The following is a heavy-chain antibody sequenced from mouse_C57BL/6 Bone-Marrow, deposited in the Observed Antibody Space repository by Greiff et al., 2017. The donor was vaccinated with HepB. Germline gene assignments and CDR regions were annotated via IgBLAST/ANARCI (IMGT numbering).Heavy chain of an antibody. CDR2: IDPENGDT. D-gene: IGHD2-4*01. V-gene: IGHV14-4*01. CDR3: AVYYDMTNGFAY. Sequence: VQLQQSGAELVRPGASVKLSCTASGFNIKDDYMHWVKQRPEQGLEWIGWIDPENGDTEYASKFQGKATITADTSSNTAYLQLSSLTSEDTAVYYCAVYYDMTNGFAYWGQGTLVTVSA. CDR1: GFNIKDDY. J-gene: IGHJ3*01.